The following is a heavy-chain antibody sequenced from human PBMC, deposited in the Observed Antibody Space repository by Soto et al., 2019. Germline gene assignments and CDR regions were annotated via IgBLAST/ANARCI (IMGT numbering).Heavy chain of an antibody. CDR3: ARGQGVPHNFDY. CDR2: ISYDGSNK. Sequence: QVQLVESGGGVVQPGRSLRLSCAASGFTFSSYAMHWVRQAPGKGLEWVAVISYDGSNKYYADSVKGRFTISRDNSKNTLYLQMKSLRAEETAVYSCARGQGVPHNFDYWGQGTLVTVSS. V-gene: IGHV3-30-3*01. CDR1: GFTFSSYA. J-gene: IGHJ4*02.